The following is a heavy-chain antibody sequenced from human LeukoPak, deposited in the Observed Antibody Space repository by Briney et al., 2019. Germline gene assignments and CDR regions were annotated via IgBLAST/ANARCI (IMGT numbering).Heavy chain of an antibody. CDR1: GYTFTSYY. D-gene: IGHD5-18*01. J-gene: IGHJ5*02. Sequence: ASVKVSSKASGYTFTSYYMHWVRQAPGQGLEWMGVINPSGGSTSYAQKFQGRVTMTRDMSTSTVYMELSSLRSEDTAVYYCAREANSVWIQLWSSPMFNWFDPWGQGTLVTVSS. CDR2: INPSGGST. CDR3: AREANSVWIQLWSSPMFNWFDP. V-gene: IGHV1-46*01.